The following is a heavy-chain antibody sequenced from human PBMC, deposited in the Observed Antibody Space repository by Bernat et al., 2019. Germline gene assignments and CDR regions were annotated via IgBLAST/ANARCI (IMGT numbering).Heavy chain of an antibody. J-gene: IGHJ6*02. CDR2: ISWNSGNI. Sequence: EVQLVESGGGLVQPGRSLTLSCAASGFTFDDYAMHWVRQAPGKGLEWVSGISWNSGNIGYVDSVKGRFTISRDNAKSSLSLQMNSLRAEDTALYYCVKDRSHQTRYGMAVWGQGTTVIVSS. CDR1: GFTFDDYA. V-gene: IGHV3-9*01. CDR3: VKDRSHQTRYGMAV.